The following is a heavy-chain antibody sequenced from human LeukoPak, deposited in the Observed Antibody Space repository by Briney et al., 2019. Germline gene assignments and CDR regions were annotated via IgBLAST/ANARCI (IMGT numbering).Heavy chain of an antibody. CDR3: AKDKGGYLYY. Sequence: GGSLRLSCAASGFTFSSYGMHWVRQAPGKGLEWVAVISYDGSNKYYADSVKGRFTISRDNSKNTLYLQMNSLRAEDTAVYYCAKDKGGYLYYWGQGTLVTVSS. V-gene: IGHV3-30*18. CDR1: GFTFSSYG. J-gene: IGHJ4*02. CDR2: ISYDGSNK. D-gene: IGHD2-15*01.